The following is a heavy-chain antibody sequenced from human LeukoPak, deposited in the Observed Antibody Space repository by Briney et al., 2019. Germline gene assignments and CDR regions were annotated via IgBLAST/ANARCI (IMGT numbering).Heavy chain of an antibody. CDR1: GFTFSDYY. V-gene: IGHV3-11*06. CDR3: ARGVSGGWYYFDY. D-gene: IGHD2-15*01. J-gene: IGHJ4*02. CDR2: ISSSSSYT. Sequence: GGSLRLSCAASGFTFSDYYMSWIRQAPGKGLEWVSYISSSSSYTNYADSVKGRFTISRDNAKNSLYLQMNSLRAEDTAVYYCARGVSGGWYYFDYWGQGTLVTVSS.